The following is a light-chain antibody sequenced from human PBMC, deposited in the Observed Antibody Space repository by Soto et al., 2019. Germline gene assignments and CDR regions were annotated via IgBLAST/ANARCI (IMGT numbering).Light chain of an antibody. Sequence: EIVLTQSPATLSSFPGDRVTLSCSASQYINTRLAWYQHRPGQAPRLLIYQTSIRAAGIPARFSASGSGTDFTLTISDVQPGDFALYYCRQRQSWPRTFGQGTKVDI. CDR3: RQRQSWPRT. CDR2: QTS. CDR1: QYINTR. J-gene: IGKJ1*01. V-gene: IGKV3-11*01.